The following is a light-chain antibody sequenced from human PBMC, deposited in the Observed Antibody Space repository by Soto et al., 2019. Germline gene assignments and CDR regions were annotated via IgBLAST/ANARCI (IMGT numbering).Light chain of an antibody. V-gene: IGKV1-5*03. CDR1: QSISSW. Sequence: DIQMTQSPSTLSASVGDRVTITCRASQSISSWLAWYQQKPGKAPKLLIYKASSLESGGPSRFSGSGSGTGFKPANSSPQPDSFSTYYCQTHNSYPITFGQGTRLEIK. CDR3: QTHNSYPIT. CDR2: KAS. J-gene: IGKJ5*01.